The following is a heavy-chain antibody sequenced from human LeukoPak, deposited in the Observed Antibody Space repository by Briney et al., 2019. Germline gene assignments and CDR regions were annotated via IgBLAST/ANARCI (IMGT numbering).Heavy chain of an antibody. CDR3: ARDGGYCSSPNCHIDY. J-gene: IGHJ4*02. V-gene: IGHV3-69-1*02. CDR1: GFTFSDYY. Sequence: GGSLRLSCAASGFTFSDYYMNWVRQAPGKGLEWVSSISSSSTIYYADSVKGRFTISRDNAKNSLYLQMNSLRAEDTAVYYCARDGGYCSSPNCHIDYWGQGTLVTVSS. CDR2: ISSSSTI. D-gene: IGHD2-2*01.